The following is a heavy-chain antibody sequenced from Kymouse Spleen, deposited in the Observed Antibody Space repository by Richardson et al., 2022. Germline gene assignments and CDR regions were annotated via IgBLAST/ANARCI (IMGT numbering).Heavy chain of an antibody. CDR3: ARERIAARRDYYYGMDV. D-gene: IGHD6-6*01. J-gene: IGHJ6*02. CDR2: ISSSSSTI. V-gene: IGHV3-48*02. Sequence: EVQLVESGGGLVQPGGSLRLSCAASGFTFSSYSMNWVRQAPGKGLEWVSYISSSSSTIYYADSVKGRFTISRDNAKNSLYLQMNSLRDEDTAVYYCARERIAARRDYYYGMDVWGQGTTVTVSS. CDR1: GFTFSSYS.